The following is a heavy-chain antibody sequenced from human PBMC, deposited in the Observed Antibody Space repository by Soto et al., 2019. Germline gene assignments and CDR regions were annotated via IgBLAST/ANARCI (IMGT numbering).Heavy chain of an antibody. Sequence: QVQLQESGPGLVKPSETLSLTCSVSGVSTSNHYWTWIRKPPGQGPEWLGSIYYRGTTNYNASFNSRVTISVDTSKNQFSLKLTSVTTAATAVYYCARAGGSPYHDRAFDYWGQGILVTVAS. V-gene: IGHV4-59*11. CDR3: ARAGGSPYHDRAFDY. CDR2: IYYRGTT. J-gene: IGHJ4*02. CDR1: GVSTSNHY. D-gene: IGHD2-2*01.